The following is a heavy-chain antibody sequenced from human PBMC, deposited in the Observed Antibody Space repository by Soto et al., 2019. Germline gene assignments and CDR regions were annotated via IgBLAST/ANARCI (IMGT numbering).Heavy chain of an antibody. V-gene: IGHV4-59*01. CDR1: GGSISSYY. CDR2: IYYSGST. D-gene: IGHD1-20*01. J-gene: IGHJ6*02. CDR3: ASGMRRTYGMDV. Sequence: SEALSLIRTVSGGSISSYYWGWIWQPPGKGLEWIGYIYYSGSTNYNPSLKSRVTISVDTSKNQFSLKLSSVTAAHTAVYYCASGMRRTYGMDVWGQGTTVTVSS.